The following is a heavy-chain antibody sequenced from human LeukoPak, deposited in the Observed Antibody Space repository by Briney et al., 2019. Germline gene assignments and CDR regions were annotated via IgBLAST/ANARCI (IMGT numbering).Heavy chain of an antibody. CDR3: AKALFGGNTC. D-gene: IGHD2-15*01. CDR1: GFSFSTYG. Sequence: PGGSLRLSCVASGFSFSTYGMSWVRQAPGKGLGCVSGISGNAATTYYADSVKGRFTISRENSKNTLYLQMDSLRAEDTAVYYCAKALFGGNTCWGQGTLVTVSS. CDR2: ISGNAATT. V-gene: IGHV3-23*01. J-gene: IGHJ4*02.